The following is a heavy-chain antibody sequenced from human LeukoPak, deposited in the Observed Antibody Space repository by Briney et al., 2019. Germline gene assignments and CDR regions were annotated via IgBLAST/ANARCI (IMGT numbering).Heavy chain of an antibody. J-gene: IGHJ3*02. Sequence: SETLSLTCTVSAGSIRNYYWSWIRQPPGQGLEWIGYVYYSGSTDYNPSLQSRVTISVDIPKKHFSLKLTSVTAAGTAVYYCARGPLGFCTTSGCSTDAFDIWGQGTMVTVSS. CDR1: AGSIRNYY. V-gene: IGHV4-59*01. CDR3: ARGPLGFCTTSGCSTDAFDI. CDR2: VYYSGST. D-gene: IGHD2-2*02.